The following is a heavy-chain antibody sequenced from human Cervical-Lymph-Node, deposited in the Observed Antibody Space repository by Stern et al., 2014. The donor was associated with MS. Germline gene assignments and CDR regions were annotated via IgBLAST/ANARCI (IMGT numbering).Heavy chain of an antibody. Sequence: QVQLVQSGAEVKKPGSSVKVSCEASAGTFSGYAISWVRQAPGRGLEWMGGIIPMFGTAYYAHKFQGRVTFSADRSTKTAYMELSRLRSEDTAVYYCARSRERYYDGSGPRGYNYYGMDVWGHGTTVTLSS. V-gene: IGHV1-69*06. J-gene: IGHJ6*02. CDR1: AGTFSGYA. CDR3: ARSRERYYDGSGPRGYNYYGMDV. CDR2: IIPMFGTA. D-gene: IGHD3-10*01.